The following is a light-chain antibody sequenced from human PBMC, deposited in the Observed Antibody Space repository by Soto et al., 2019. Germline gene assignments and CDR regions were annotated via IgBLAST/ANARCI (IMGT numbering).Light chain of an antibody. CDR2: GAS. J-gene: IGKJ1*01. V-gene: IGKV3-15*01. CDR3: QQYNNWPPRT. Sequence: EIGMTQSPATLSVSQGARATLSCSASQSVSSNLAWYQQKPGQAPRLLIYGASTRATGIPARFSGSGSGTEFTLTISSLQSEDFAVYYCQQYNNWPPRTFGQGTKVEIK. CDR1: QSVSSN.